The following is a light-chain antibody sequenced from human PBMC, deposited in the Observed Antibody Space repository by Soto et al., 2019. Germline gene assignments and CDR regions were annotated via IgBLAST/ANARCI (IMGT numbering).Light chain of an antibody. CDR2: EVS. J-gene: IGLJ1*01. Sequence: QSALTQPPSASGSPGQSVTISCTGTSSDVGGYNYVSWYQQHPGKAPKLMIYEVSKRPSGVPDRFSGSKSGNTASLTVSGLQAEDEADYYCSSYAGSNNFDVFGTGTKGPS. V-gene: IGLV2-8*01. CDR3: SSYAGSNNFDV. CDR1: SSDVGGYNY.